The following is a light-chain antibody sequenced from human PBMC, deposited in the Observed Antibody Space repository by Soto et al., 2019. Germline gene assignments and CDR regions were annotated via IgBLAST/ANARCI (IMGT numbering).Light chain of an antibody. CDR1: GSDFGSYKL. CDR2: EGI. V-gene: IGLV2-23*01. J-gene: IGLJ3*02. CDR3: CSYVGTWV. Sequence: QSALTQPASVSGSLGQSITISCTGTGSDFGSYKLVSWYQQHPGKAPKLIIFEGINRPSGVSNRFSGSKSDNTASLTISGLQAEDEADYYCCSYVGTWVFGGGTKVTVL.